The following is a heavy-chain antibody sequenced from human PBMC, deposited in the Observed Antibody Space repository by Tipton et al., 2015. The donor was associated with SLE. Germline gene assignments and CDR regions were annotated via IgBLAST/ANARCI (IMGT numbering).Heavy chain of an antibody. J-gene: IGHJ6*03. D-gene: IGHD3-10*01. V-gene: IGHV4-34*01. Sequence: TLSLTCTIYRGSFSGYHWSWIRQPPGKGLEWIGEINYSGSTNYNPSLKSRVTISIGTSKNQLSLELSSVTAADTAVYYCARGVAGYYFYYYMDVWGKGTTVTISS. CDR2: INYSGST. CDR1: RGSFSGYH. CDR3: ARGVAGYYFYYYMDV.